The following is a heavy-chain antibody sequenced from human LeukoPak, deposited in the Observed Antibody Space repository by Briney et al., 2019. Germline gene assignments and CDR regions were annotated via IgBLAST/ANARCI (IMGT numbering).Heavy chain of an antibody. CDR2: INPNSGGT. Sequence: GASVKVSCKASGYTFTGYYMHWVRQAPGQGLEWMGWINPNSGGTNYAQKFQGRVTMTRDTSISTAYMELSRLRSDDTAVYYCARKGGATSLPFDYWGQGTLVTVSS. V-gene: IGHV1-2*02. CDR1: GYTFTGYY. D-gene: IGHD1-26*01. J-gene: IGHJ4*02. CDR3: ARKGGATSLPFDY.